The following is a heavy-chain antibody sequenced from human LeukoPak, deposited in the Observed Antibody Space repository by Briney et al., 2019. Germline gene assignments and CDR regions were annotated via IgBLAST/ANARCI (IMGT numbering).Heavy chain of an antibody. CDR3: ARMNYVSSGWGAPFDY. Sequence: PGGSLRLSCAASGFTFSSFSMNWVRQAPGKGLEWVSYIRSGGTNTDYTGSVKGRFTISRDNAKNSLYLQMNSLRAKDTAVYYCARMNYVSSGWGAPFDYWGQGTLVTVSS. V-gene: IGHV3-48*04. CDR1: GFTFSSFS. D-gene: IGHD1-7*01. CDR2: IRSGGTNT. J-gene: IGHJ4*02.